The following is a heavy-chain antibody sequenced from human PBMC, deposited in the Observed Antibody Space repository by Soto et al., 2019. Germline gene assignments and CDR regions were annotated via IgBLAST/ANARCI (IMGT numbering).Heavy chain of an antibody. CDR3: ARTESAMAPFDF. Sequence: GASVKVSCTASGYTFTSYYMHWVRQAPGQGLEWMGIINPSGGGTSYAQKFQARVTMTRDTSTSTVYMELSSLRSEDTAVYYCARTESAMAPFDFWGQGTLVTVSS. CDR2: INPSGGGT. V-gene: IGHV1-46*01. CDR1: GYTFTSYY. D-gene: IGHD5-18*01. J-gene: IGHJ4*02.